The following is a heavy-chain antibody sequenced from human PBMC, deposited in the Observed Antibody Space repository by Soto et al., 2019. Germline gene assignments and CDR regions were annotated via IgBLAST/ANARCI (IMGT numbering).Heavy chain of an antibody. D-gene: IGHD2-15*01. CDR2: ISAYNGNT. V-gene: IGHV1-18*04. Sequence: ASVKVSCKASGYTFTSYGISWVRQAPGQGLEWMGWISAYNGNTNYAQKLQGRVTMTTDTSTSTAYMELRSLRSDDTAVYYCARDGVDGCSKPLYCYYGMDVWGQGTTVTVSS. J-gene: IGHJ6*02. CDR1: GYTFTSYG. CDR3: ARDGVDGCSKPLYCYYGMDV.